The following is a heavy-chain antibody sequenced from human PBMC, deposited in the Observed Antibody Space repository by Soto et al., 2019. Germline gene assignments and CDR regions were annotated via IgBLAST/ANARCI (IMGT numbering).Heavy chain of an antibody. Sequence: QVQLVQSGAEVKKPGSSVKVSCKASGGTFSSYAISWVRQAPGQGLEWMGGIIPIFGTANYAQKFQGRVTMTADESTSTAYMELSSLRSEDTAVYYCASPEKAIAAAACWYFDLWGRGTLVTVSS. D-gene: IGHD6-13*01. CDR2: IIPIFGTA. J-gene: IGHJ2*01. CDR1: GGTFSSYA. CDR3: ASPEKAIAAAACWYFDL. V-gene: IGHV1-69*01.